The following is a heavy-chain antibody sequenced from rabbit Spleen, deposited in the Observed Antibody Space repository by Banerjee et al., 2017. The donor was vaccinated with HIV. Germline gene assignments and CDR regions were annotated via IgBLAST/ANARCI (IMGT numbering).Heavy chain of an antibody. V-gene: IGHV1S40*01. CDR3: ARDSGTSFSSYGMDL. Sequence: QSLEESGGDLVKPGASLTLTCTASGFSFSSNDYMCWVRQAPGKGLEWIACIAGSSSGFIYSATWAKGRFTCSKTSSTTVTLQMTSLTVTDTANYFCARDSGTSFSSYGMDLWGQGTLVTVS. CDR2: IAGSSSGFI. J-gene: IGHJ6*01. D-gene: IGHD8-1*01. CDR1: GFSFSSNDY.